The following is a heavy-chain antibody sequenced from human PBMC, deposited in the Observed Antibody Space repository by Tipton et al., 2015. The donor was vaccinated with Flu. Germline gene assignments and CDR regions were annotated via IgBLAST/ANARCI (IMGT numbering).Heavy chain of an antibody. CDR2: ICHSGST. Sequence: TLSLTCAVSGYSISSGYYWGWIRQPPGKGLEWIGSICHSGSTYYNPSLKSRVTISVDTSKNQFSLKLSSMTAADTAVYYCARMEWTVTTPRYFDLWGRGTLVTVSS. J-gene: IGHJ2*01. CDR1: GYSISSGYY. D-gene: IGHD4-17*01. V-gene: IGHV4-38-2*01. CDR3: ARMEWTVTTPRYFDL.